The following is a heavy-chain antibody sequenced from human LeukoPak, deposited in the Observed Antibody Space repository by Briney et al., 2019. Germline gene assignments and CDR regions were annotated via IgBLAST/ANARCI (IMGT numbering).Heavy chain of an antibody. CDR2: IHYSGTT. J-gene: IGHJ6*02. CDR3: ARGVGAPSFYYYYGMDV. V-gene: IGHV4-59*01. CDR1: GGSISSYY. D-gene: IGHD1-26*01. Sequence: PSETLSLTCTVSGGSISSYYWTWIRQSPEKGLEWIGFIHYSGTTNYKPSLRSRVTMSVDTSKNQFSLNLSSVTATDTAVYYCARGVGAPSFYYYYGMDVWGQGTTVTVSS.